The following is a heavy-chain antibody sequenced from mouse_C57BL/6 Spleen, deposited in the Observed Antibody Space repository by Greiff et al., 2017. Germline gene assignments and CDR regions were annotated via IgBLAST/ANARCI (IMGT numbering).Heavy chain of an antibody. V-gene: IGHV1-50*01. Sequence: VQLQQPGAELVKPGASVKLSCKASGYTFTSYWMQWVKLRPGQGLEWIGEIDPSDSYTNYNQKFKGKATLTVDTSSSTAYMQLSSLTSEDSAVYYCARDGSSLYAMDYWGQGTSVTVSS. CDR2: IDPSDSYT. D-gene: IGHD1-1*01. CDR1: GYTFTSYW. J-gene: IGHJ4*01. CDR3: ARDGSSLYAMDY.